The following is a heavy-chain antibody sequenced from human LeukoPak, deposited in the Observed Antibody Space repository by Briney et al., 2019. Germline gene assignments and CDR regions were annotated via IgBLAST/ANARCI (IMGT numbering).Heavy chain of an antibody. CDR1: GYTFTSYY. CDR3: AKIRVGATDFDY. Sequence: ASVKVSCKASGYTFTSYYMHWVRQAPGQGLEWMGIINPSGGSTSYAQKFQGRVTMTRDTSTSTVYMELSSLRSEDTAVYYCAKIRVGATDFDYWGQGTLVTVSS. D-gene: IGHD1-26*01. J-gene: IGHJ4*02. V-gene: IGHV1-46*01. CDR2: INPSGGST.